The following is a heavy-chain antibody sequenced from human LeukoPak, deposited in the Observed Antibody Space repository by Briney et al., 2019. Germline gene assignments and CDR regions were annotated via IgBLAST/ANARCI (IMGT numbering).Heavy chain of an antibody. V-gene: IGHV3-73*01. D-gene: IGHD3-9*01. CDR3: AGDYNFLTVLNF. J-gene: IGHJ4*02. Sequence: GGSLIPSCAASGLTFSGSGIHWVRQASGKGLEWLGRIGRKGDSDATRYAASLKGKFTISRVDSRNTAYLQMNSLKTEDTAVYYCAGDYNFLTVLNFWGQGTLVTVSS. CDR2: IGRKGDSDAT. CDR1: GLTFSGSG.